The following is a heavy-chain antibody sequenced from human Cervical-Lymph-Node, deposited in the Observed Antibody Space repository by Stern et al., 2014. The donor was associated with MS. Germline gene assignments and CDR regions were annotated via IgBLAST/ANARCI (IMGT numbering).Heavy chain of an antibody. V-gene: IGHV4-34*01. Sequence: QVQLQQWGAGLLKPSETLSLTCAVYGGSFSGYYWSWIRQPPGKGLGWIGEINDSGTTSSNPSLKSRATISVDTSRNQFSLKLNSVTAADTAVYYCARRLRISMNWGFGWSFDYWGQGALVTVSS. J-gene: IGHJ4*02. CDR2: INDSGTT. D-gene: IGHD3-22*01. CDR3: ARRLRISMNWGFGWSFDY. CDR1: GGSFSGYY.